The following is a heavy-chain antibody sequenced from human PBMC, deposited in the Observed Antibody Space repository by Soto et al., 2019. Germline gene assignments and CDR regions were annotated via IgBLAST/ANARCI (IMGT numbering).Heavy chain of an antibody. Sequence: ESGGGLVQPGRSLRLSCAASGFTFDDYAMHWVRQAPGKGLEWVSGISWNSGSIGYADSVKGRFTISRDNAKNSLYLQMNSLRAEDTALYYCAKGKYSSSWPPFDYWGQGTLVTVSS. J-gene: IGHJ4*02. CDR2: ISWNSGSI. D-gene: IGHD6-13*01. CDR1: GFTFDDYA. CDR3: AKGKYSSSWPPFDY. V-gene: IGHV3-9*01.